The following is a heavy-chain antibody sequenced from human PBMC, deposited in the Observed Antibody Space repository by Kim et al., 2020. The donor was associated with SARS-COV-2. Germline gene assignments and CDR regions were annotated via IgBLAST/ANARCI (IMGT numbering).Heavy chain of an antibody. CDR3: ARGWGIKSYALDY. V-gene: IGHV4-34*01. Sequence: SETLSLTCAVYGGSFSGYYWSWIRQPPGKGLEWIGEINHSGSTNYNPSLKSRVTISVDTSENQFSLKLSPVTAADTAVYYCARGWGIKSYALDYWGQGTLVTVSS. CDR2: INHSGST. J-gene: IGHJ4*02. D-gene: IGHD3-16*01. CDR1: GGSFSGYY.